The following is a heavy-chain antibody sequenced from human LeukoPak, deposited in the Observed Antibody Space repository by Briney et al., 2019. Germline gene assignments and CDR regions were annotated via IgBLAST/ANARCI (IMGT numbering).Heavy chain of an antibody. Sequence: PGGSLRLSCVATGLSFGGYGMHWVRQAPGKGLEWIAYIRYDGTDQNYADSVKGRFTISRDNSKSRLYMQMNSLRDEDTAVYYCAKDLVAAAGRYFDDWGQGTLVTVSS. D-gene: IGHD5-12*01. CDR1: GLSFGGYG. V-gene: IGHV3-30*02. CDR2: IRYDGTDQ. CDR3: AKDLVAAAGRYFDD. J-gene: IGHJ4*02.